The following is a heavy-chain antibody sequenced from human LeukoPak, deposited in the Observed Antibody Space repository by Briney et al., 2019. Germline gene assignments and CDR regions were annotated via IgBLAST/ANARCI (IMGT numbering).Heavy chain of an antibody. J-gene: IGHJ4*02. CDR1: GFTFSSCA. CDR2: ISGSGGST. CDR3: AKGPGYSYGYCY. D-gene: IGHD5-18*01. V-gene: IGHV3-23*01. Sequence: GGSLRLSCAASGFTFSSCAMSWVRQAPGKGLEWVSAISGSGGSTYYADSVKGRFTISRDNSKNTLYLQMNSLRAEDTAVYYCAKGPGYSYGYCYWGQGTLVTVSS.